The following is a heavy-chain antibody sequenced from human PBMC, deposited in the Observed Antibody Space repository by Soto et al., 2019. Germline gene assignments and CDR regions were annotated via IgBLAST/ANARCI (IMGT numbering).Heavy chain of an antibody. Sequence: PGGSLRLSCAASGFTFSSYGMHWVRQAPGKGLEWVAVIWYGGSNKYYADSVKGRFTISRDNSKNTLYLQMNSLRAEDTAVYYCAKETYYYGSGSRLFDYWGQGTLVTVSS. V-gene: IGHV3-33*06. D-gene: IGHD3-10*01. CDR3: AKETYYYGSGSRLFDY. CDR1: GFTFSSYG. CDR2: IWYGGSNK. J-gene: IGHJ4*02.